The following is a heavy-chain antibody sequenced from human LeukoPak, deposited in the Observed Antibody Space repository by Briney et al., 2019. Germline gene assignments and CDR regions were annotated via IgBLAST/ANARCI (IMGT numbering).Heavy chain of an antibody. J-gene: IGHJ4*02. Sequence: GGSLRLSCAASGFTFSSYGMHWVRQAPGKGLEWVAFIRYDGSNKYYADSVKGRFTISRDNSKNTLYLQMNRLRAEDTAVYYCAKDHAGMAVAGYFDYWGQGTLVTVSS. CDR2: IRYDGSNK. CDR3: AKDHAGMAVAGYFDY. CDR1: GFTFSSYG. D-gene: IGHD6-19*01. V-gene: IGHV3-30*02.